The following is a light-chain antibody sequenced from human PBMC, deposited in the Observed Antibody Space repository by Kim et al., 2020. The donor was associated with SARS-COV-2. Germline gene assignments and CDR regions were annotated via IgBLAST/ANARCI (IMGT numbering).Light chain of an antibody. CDR3: DSWDSSGNHNVV. CDR1: SLKTYY. CDR2: GKN. J-gene: IGLJ2*01. V-gene: IGLV3-19*02. Sequence: SSELTQDPAVSVALGQTVRITCQGDSLKTYYATWYQQKPGQAPVRVIFGKNNRPSGIPHRISGSNSGNTASLTITGAQAEDEADYYCDSWDSSGNHNVVFGGGTQLTVL.